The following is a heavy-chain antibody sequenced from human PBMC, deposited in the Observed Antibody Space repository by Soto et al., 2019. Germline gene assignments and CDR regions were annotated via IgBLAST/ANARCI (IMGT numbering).Heavy chain of an antibody. CDR1: GFTFSSYW. D-gene: IGHD5-12*01. J-gene: IGHJ4*02. CDR2: INQDGSAK. Sequence: EVQLVESGGGLVQPGGSLRLSCAVSGFTFSSYWMSWVRQAPDKGLEWFAKINQDGSAKSYVDFMKCRFTISRDNARNSLYLQMDSLRAEDTAGSYCVRAPRDDPGYAYYFDYWGQGTMVTVSS. V-gene: IGHV3-7*01. CDR3: VRAPRDDPGYAYYFDY.